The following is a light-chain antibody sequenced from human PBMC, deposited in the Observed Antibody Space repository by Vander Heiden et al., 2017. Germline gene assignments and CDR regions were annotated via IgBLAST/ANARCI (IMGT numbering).Light chain of an antibody. J-gene: IGLJ2*01. CDR3: NSRDSSGNPEDVV. V-gene: IGLV3-19*01. CDR1: SLRSYY. Sequence: SSELTQDPAVSVALGQTVRITCQGASLRSYYASWYQQKPGQAPVLVIYGKNNRPSGIPDRFSGSSSGNTASLTITGAQAEDEADYYCNSRDSSGNPEDVVFGGGTKLTVL. CDR2: GKN.